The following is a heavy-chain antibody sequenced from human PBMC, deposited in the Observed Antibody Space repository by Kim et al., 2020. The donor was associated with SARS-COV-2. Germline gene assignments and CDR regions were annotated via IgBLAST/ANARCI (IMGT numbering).Heavy chain of an antibody. J-gene: IGHJ6*02. D-gene: IGHD3-10*02. V-gene: IGHV4-31*02. Sequence: NPSLKSRVTISVDPSKNQFSLKLSSVTAADTAVYYCARLFGEWDYYGMDVWGQGTTVTVSS. CDR3: ARLFGEWDYYGMDV.